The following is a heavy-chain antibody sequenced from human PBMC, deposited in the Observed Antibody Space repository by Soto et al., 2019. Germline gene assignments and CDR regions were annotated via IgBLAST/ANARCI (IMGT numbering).Heavy chain of an antibody. J-gene: IGHJ6*02. CDR3: ARVGLEPPRAYYTASHYYYCYGMDV. CDR1: GFTFSSYD. Sequence: LGGSLRLSCAASGFTFSSYDMHWVRQATGKDLEWVSAIGTAGDTYYPGSVKGRFTISRDNSKNTLYLQMNSLRAEDTAVYYCARVGLEPPRAYYTASHYYYCYGMDVLAQGTTVTVSS. V-gene: IGHV3-13*01. CDR2: IGTAGDT. D-gene: IGHD1-1*01.